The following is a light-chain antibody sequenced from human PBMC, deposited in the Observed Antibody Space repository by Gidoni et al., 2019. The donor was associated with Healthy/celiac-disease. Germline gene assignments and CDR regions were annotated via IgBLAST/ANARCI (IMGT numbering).Light chain of an antibody. J-gene: IGKJ4*01. CDR2: DAS. V-gene: IGKV1-33*01. CDR1: QDISNY. CDR3: QQYDNLPLT. Sequence: DIQMTQSPSSLSASVGDRVTTTCQASQDISNYLNWYQQNPGKAPKLLIYDASSLETGVQSRFVGSGSGTDFTFTISSLQTEDIATYYCQQYDNLPLTFGGGTKVEIK.